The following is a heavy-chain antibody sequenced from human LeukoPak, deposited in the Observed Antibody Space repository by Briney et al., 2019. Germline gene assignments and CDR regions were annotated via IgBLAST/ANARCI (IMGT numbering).Heavy chain of an antibody. CDR1: GFTFSSYS. V-gene: IGHV3-21*01. CDR3: ARGPNYYDSSGYYPPPYGMDV. J-gene: IGHJ6*02. CDR2: ISSSSSYI. D-gene: IGHD3-22*01. Sequence: GGSLRLSCAASGFTFSSYSMNWVRQAPGKGLEWVSSISSSSSYIYYADSVKGRFTISRDNAKNSLYLQMNSLRAEDTAVYYCARGPNYYDSSGYYPPPYGMDVWGQGTTVTASS.